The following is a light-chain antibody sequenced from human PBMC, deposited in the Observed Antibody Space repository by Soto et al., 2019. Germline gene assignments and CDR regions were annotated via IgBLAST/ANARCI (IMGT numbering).Light chain of an antibody. CDR1: QSISSW. J-gene: IGKJ1*01. CDR2: KAS. CDR3: QQYNSYST. Sequence: DIPMTQSPSTLSASVGDRVTITCRASQSISSWLAWYQHKPGKAPKLLIYKASNLESGVPSRFSGSGSGTEFTLTISSLQPDDFATYYCQQYNSYSTFGQGTKVEIK. V-gene: IGKV1-5*03.